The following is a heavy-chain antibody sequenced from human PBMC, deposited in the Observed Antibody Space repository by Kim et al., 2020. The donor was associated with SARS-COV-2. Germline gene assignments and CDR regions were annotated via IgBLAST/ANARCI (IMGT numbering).Heavy chain of an antibody. CDR3: RREYVWGSYTLTESDY. D-gene: IGHD3-16*01. V-gene: IGHV4-31*03. Sequence: SETLYLTCTVSGGSISSGGYYWSWIRQHPGKGLEWIGYIYYSGSTYYNPSLKSRVTISVDTSKNQFSLKLSSVTAADTAVYYCRREYVWGSYTLTESDYWGQGTLVTVSS. CDR2: IYYSGST. CDR1: GGSISSGGYY. J-gene: IGHJ4*02.